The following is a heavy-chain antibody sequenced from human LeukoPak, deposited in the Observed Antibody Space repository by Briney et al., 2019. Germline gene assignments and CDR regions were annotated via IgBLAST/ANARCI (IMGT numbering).Heavy chain of an antibody. J-gene: IGHJ6*02. CDR1: GGSMDTYY. Sequence: SEILSLTCAVSGGSMDTYYWTWIRQPPGRGLEWIGNIYYSGNTNYNPSLKSRVTISVDTSKNRFSLRLSSVTAADTALYYCARVVVGATNFYYGTDVWGQGTTVTVFS. CDR2: IYYSGNT. CDR3: ARVVVGATNFYYGTDV. D-gene: IGHD1-26*01. V-gene: IGHV4-59*08.